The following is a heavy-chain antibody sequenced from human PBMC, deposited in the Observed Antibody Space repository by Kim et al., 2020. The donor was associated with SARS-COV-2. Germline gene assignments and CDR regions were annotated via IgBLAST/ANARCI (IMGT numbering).Heavy chain of an antibody. CDR3: VKEVMPTSGTNYFDY. D-gene: IGHD2-8*01. V-gene: IGHV3-64D*09. J-gene: IGHJ4*02. CDR1: GFTFSTYA. CDR2: ISRSGRTI. Sequence: GGSLSLSCSASGFTFSTYAMYWVRQPPGKGLEYVSSISRSGRTIDYADSMKGRSTISRDNSKNMLYLQVSSLRPEDTAVYYCVKEVMPTSGTNYFDYWGQGALVTVSS.